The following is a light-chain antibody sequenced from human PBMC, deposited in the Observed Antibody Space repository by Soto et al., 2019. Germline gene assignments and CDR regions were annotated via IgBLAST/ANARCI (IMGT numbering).Light chain of an antibody. J-gene: IGKJ1*01. Sequence: DIQMTQSPSTPSASVGRRFTITCLASQSISVWLAWYQQKAGKAPNLLIYKASRLESGVPSRFSGSGSETEFTLTISSLQPEDFATYYCQQYEGYSTWTFGQGTKVDIK. CDR2: KAS. CDR1: QSISVW. V-gene: IGKV1-5*03. CDR3: QQYEGYSTWT.